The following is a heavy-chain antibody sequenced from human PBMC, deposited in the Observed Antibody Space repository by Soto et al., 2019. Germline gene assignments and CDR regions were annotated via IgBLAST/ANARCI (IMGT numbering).Heavy chain of an antibody. V-gene: IGHV3-48*02. Sequence: GSLRLSCAASGFSFSTYNMDWVRQAPGKGPEWIAYISTTSFTIYYADSVKGRFTISRDNDRSSLYLEMNSLRDEDTAVYYCARDRCYDGTCYSASDSWGQGTLVTVSS. CDR1: GFSFSTYN. CDR3: ARDRCYDGTCYSASDS. CDR2: ISTTSFTI. J-gene: IGHJ5*01. D-gene: IGHD2-15*01.